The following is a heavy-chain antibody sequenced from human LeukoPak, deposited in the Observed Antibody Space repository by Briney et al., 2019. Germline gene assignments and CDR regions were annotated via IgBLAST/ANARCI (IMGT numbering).Heavy chain of an antibody. CDR3: ARKIGYSSSKAAFDI. V-gene: IGHV4-61*02. D-gene: IGHD6-6*01. Sequence: SETLSLTCTVSGGSISSGSYYWSWIRQPAGKGLEWIGRIYTSGSTNYNPSLKSRVTISVDTSKNQFSLKLSPVTAADTAVYYCARKIGYSSSKAAFDIWGQGTMVTVSS. CDR1: GGSISSGSYY. CDR2: IYTSGST. J-gene: IGHJ3*02.